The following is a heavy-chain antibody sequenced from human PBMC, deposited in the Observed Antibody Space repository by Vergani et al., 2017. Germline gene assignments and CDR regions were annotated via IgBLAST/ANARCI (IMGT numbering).Heavy chain of an antibody. Sequence: QVQLVQSGAEVKKPGASVKVSCKASGYTFTGYYMHWVRQAPGQGLEWMGWINPNSGGTNYAQKFQGRVTMTRDTSISTAYMELSRLRSDDTAVYYCARRYCSSTSCLNWFDPWGQGTLVTVSS. V-gene: IGHV1-2*02. CDR1: GYTFTGYY. J-gene: IGHJ5*02. CDR3: ARRYCSSTSCLNWFDP. CDR2: INPNSGGT. D-gene: IGHD2-2*01.